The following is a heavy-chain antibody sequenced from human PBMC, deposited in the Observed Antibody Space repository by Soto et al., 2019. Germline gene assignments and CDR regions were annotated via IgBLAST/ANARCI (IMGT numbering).Heavy chain of an antibody. Sequence: PGGSLRLSCAASGFTFSTYAMAWVRQAPGKGLEWVSYIDSRTTTIYYADXVKXRXXXSXXXXXNSLYLQMNSLRDEDTAVYYCARQTWDYHSSNFDYWGLGTLVTVSS. CDR3: ARQTWDYHSSNFDY. D-gene: IGHD3-16*01. V-gene: IGHV3-48*02. CDR2: IDSRTTTI. CDR1: GFTFSTYA. J-gene: IGHJ4*02.